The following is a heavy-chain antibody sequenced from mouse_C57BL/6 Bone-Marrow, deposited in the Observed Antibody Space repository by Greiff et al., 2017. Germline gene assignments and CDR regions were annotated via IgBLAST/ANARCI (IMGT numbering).Heavy chain of an antibody. V-gene: IGHV1-54*01. CDR2: INPCSGGT. CDR1: GYAFTNYL. J-gene: IGHJ3*01. D-gene: IGHD2-4*01. CDR3: ARDDSAWFAY. Sequence: QVHVKQSGAELVRPGTSVKVSCKASGYAFTNYLIEWVKQRPGQGLEWIGVINPCSGGTNYNEKFKGKATLTADKSSSTAYMQLSSLTSEDSAVYFCARDDSAWFAYGGQGNLVTVSA.